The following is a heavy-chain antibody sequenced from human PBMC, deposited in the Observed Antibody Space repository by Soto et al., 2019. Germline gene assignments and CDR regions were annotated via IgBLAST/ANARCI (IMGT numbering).Heavy chain of an antibody. D-gene: IGHD5-12*01. Sequence: GASVKVSCKASGGTFSSYAISWVRQAPGQGLEWMGGIIPIFGTANYAQKFQGRVTITADESTSTAYMELSSLRSEDTAVYYCARDRIVDIVATMNGMDVWGQGTTVTVSS. CDR1: GGTFSSYA. J-gene: IGHJ6*02. CDR2: IIPIFGTA. V-gene: IGHV1-69*13. CDR3: ARDRIVDIVATMNGMDV.